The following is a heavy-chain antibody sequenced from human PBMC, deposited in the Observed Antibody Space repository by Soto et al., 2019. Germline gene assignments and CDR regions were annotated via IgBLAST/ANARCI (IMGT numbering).Heavy chain of an antibody. J-gene: IGHJ4*02. D-gene: IGHD1-26*01. V-gene: IGHV2-5*01. CDR1: GFSLSTSGVG. CDR3: PHAKLIKWELLGPMGY. CDR2: IYWNDDK. Sequence: SGPTLVNPTQTLTLTCTFSGFSLSTSGVGVGWIRQPPGKALEWLALIYWNDDKRYSPSLKSRLTITKDTSKNQVVLTMTNMDPVDTATYYCPHAKLIKWELLGPMGYWGQGTLVTVSS.